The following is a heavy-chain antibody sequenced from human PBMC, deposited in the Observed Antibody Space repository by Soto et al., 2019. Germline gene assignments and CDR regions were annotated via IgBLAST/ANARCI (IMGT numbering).Heavy chain of an antibody. Sequence: QVQLVQSGAEVKKPGSSVKVSCKASGGTFSSYTISWVRQAPGQGLEWMGRIIPILGIANYAQKFQGRVTITADKPTSTAYMELSSLRYEDTAVYYCARVVGTIGRWTYYYGMDVWGQGTTVTVSS. CDR1: GGTFSSYT. D-gene: IGHD2-2*01. CDR2: IIPILGIA. J-gene: IGHJ6*02. CDR3: ARVVGTIGRWTYYYGMDV. V-gene: IGHV1-69*02.